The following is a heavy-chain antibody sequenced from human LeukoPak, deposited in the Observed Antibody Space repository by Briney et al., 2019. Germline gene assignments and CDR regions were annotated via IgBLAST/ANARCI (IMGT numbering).Heavy chain of an antibody. CDR3: ARWVHSLAHFDS. V-gene: IGHV6-1*01. CDR1: GDSVSSNSAA. CDR2: TYYRSKWYN. Sequence: SQTLSLTCAISGDSVSSNSAAWKWIRQSPSRGLEWLGRTYYRSKWYNDYAVSVKSRITINPDTSNNQFSLQLNSVTPEDTALYHCARWVHSLAHFDSWRQGTLVTVSS. J-gene: IGHJ4*02. D-gene: IGHD1-1*01.